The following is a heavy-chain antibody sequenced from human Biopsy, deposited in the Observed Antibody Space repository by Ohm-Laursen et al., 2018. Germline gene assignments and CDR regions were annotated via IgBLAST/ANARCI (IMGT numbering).Heavy chain of an antibody. Sequence: SLRLSCAASGFIFSTYTMNWVRQAPGEGLEWVSSISSRSSDIYYADSVKGRFTISRDNAKNTLSLQMNSLRVEDTAMYYCLREAATGYYRTADFWGQGTLVTVSS. J-gene: IGHJ4*02. CDR3: LREAATGYYRTADF. V-gene: IGHV3-21*01. CDR2: ISSRSSDI. D-gene: IGHD3-9*01. CDR1: GFIFSTYT.